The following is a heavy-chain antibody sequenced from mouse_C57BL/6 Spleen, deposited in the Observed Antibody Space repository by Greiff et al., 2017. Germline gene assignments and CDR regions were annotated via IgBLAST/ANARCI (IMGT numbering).Heavy chain of an antibody. CDR1: GFNIKNTY. V-gene: IGHV14-3*01. D-gene: IGHD1-1*01. J-gene: IGHJ4*01. CDR3: AVPYYDGSSYEDAMDY. Sequence: EVQLQQSVAELVRPGASVKLSCTASGFNIKNTYMHWVKQRPEQGLEWIGRIDPANGNTKYAPKFQGKATITADTSSNTAYLQLSSLTSEDTAIYYCAVPYYDGSSYEDAMDYWGQGTSVTVST. CDR2: IDPANGNT.